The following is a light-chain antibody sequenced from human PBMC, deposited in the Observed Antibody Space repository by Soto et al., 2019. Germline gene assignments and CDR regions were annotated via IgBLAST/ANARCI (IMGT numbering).Light chain of an antibody. CDR3: QSYDDNNVF. V-gene: IGLV6-57*04. CDR1: SGSIASNH. J-gene: IGLJ2*01. Sequence: NFMLTQPHSVSESPGKTVTISCTRSSGSIASNHVQWYQQRPGSAPTTVIYKDNQRPSGVPDRFSGSIDSSSNSASLTISGLKTEDEADYYCQSYDDNNVFFGGRTQLTVL. CDR2: KDN.